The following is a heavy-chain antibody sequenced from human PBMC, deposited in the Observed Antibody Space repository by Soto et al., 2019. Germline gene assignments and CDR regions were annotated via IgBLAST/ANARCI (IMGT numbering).Heavy chain of an antibody. CDR1: GFTFSSYG. D-gene: IGHD5-12*01. Sequence: QVQLVESGGGVVQPGRSLRLSCAASGFTFSSYGMHWVRQAPGKGLEWVAVIWYDGSNKYYADSVKGRFTISRDNSKNTLYLQMNSLRAEDTAVYYCARGAAQHIVDPVTGFDYWGQGTLVTVSS. CDR2: IWYDGSNK. V-gene: IGHV3-33*01. J-gene: IGHJ4*02. CDR3: ARGAAQHIVDPVTGFDY.